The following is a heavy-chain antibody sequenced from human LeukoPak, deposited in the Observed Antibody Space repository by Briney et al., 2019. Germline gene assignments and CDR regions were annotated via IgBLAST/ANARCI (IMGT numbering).Heavy chain of an antibody. J-gene: IGHJ4*02. V-gene: IGHV1-18*01. Sequence: ASLKVSCKASGYTFTSYAITWVRQAPGQGLEWMGYISTSNGNANYAQKLQGRVTMTTDTSTSTAYMELRSLRSDDTAVYYCARDTHCSSTSCYTYWSKWGQGTLVTVSS. CDR3: ARDTHCSSTSCYTYWSK. D-gene: IGHD2-2*02. CDR1: GYTFTSYA. CDR2: ISTSNGNA.